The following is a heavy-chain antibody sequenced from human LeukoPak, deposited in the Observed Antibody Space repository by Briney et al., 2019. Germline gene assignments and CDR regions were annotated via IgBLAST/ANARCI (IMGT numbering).Heavy chain of an antibody. D-gene: IGHD4-17*01. J-gene: IGHJ4*02. Sequence: ASETLSLTCTVSGGSISSSSYYWGWIRQPPGKGLEWIGSIYYSGSTYYNPSLKSRVTISVDTSKNQFSLKLSSVTAADTAVYYCARWHGDYGLDYWGQGTLVTVSS. CDR2: IYYSGST. CDR3: ARWHGDYGLDY. V-gene: IGHV4-39*07. CDR1: GGSISSSSYY.